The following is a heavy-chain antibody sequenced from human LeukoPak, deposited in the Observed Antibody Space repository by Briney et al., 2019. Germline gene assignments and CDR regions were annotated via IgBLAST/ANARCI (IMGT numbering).Heavy chain of an antibody. CDR2: IRYDGSNK. D-gene: IGHD6-13*01. Sequence: GGSLRLSCAASGFTFSSYGMHWVRQAPGKGLEWVAFIRYDGSNKYYADSVKGRFTISRDNSKNTLYLQMNSLRAEDTALYYCAKDIGTFSNWFDPWGQGTLVTVSS. CDR3: AKDIGTFSNWFDP. CDR1: GFTFSSYG. V-gene: IGHV3-30*02. J-gene: IGHJ5*02.